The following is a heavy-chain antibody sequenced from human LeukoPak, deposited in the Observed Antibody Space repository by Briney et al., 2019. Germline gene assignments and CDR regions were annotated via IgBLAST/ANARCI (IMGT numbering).Heavy chain of an antibody. CDR2: IKQDGSEK. D-gene: IGHD3-10*01. CDR3: ARVGRSMVRGVIPPRDYYYMDV. V-gene: IGHV3-7*01. Sequence: GGSLRLSCAASGFTFSSYWMSWVRQAPGKGLEWVANIKQDGSEKYYVDSVKGRFTISRDNAKNSLYLQMNSLRAEDTAVYCCARVGRSMVRGVIPPRDYYYMDVWGKGTTVTISS. CDR1: GFTFSSYW. J-gene: IGHJ6*03.